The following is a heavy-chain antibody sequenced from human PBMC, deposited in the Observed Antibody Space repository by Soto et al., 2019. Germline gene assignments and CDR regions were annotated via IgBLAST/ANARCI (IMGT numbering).Heavy chain of an antibody. V-gene: IGHV3-9*01. CDR3: TKGASTSCFSAFDL. CDR1: GFTFDDYA. CDR2: ISWNSGNI. D-gene: IGHD2-2*01. Sequence: EVQLVESGGGVVQPGRSLRLSCSASGFTFDDYAMNWVRQAPGKSLEWVLSISWNSGNIVYADSVRGRFTISRDNAKTSLHLQMNSLRAEDTALYYCTKGASTSCFSAFDLWGQGTMVTVSS. J-gene: IGHJ3*01.